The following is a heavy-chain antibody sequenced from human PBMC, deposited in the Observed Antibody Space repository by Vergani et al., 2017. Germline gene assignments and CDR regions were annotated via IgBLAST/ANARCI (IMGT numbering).Heavy chain of an antibody. D-gene: IGHD3-10*01. V-gene: IGHV4-39*02. CDR3: ARPVGPSAIADGYHV. CDR2: ISSSGSP. J-gene: IGHJ3*01. CDR1: GGSISRSHYY. Sequence: QVQLQESGPRLVRPSQTLSLTCTVSGGSISRSHYYWGFIRQPPGKGLEWIGSISSSGSPYYNPTLKSRLAFSVDTSKNLFSLRQKSLTATDTGMYYCARPVGPSAIADGYHVWGQGTMVTVS.